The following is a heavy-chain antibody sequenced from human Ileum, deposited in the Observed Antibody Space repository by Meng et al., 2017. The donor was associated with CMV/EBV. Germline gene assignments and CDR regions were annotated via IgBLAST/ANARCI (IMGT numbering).Heavy chain of an antibody. V-gene: IGHV3-30-3*01. Sequence: YPIHVSHQAPGKGLGVVAIISYDGNNKYEADSVEGRFTISKENSKNTLYLEMNSLRPEATAVYRWARDKYNYGSGNHYPAFYLDFWGQGTLVTVSS. CDR2: ISYDGNNK. D-gene: IGHD3-10*01. J-gene: IGHJ4*02. CDR3: ARDKYNYGSGNHYPAFYLDF. CDR1: YP.